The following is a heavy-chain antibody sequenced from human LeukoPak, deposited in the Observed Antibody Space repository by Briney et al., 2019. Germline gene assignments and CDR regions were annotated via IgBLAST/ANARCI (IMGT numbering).Heavy chain of an antibody. CDR1: GGSISNSCY. V-gene: IGHV4-39*07. J-gene: IGHJ4*02. Sequence: PSETLSLTCTVSGGSISNSCYWGWIRQPPGKGPEWIGSIYYTGTTYCNPSLKSRVTISMDTSKKQFSLKVTSVTAADTAVYYCARAPVVVLAATLFDYWGQGTLVTVSS. D-gene: IGHD2-15*01. CDR2: IYYTGTT. CDR3: ARAPVVVLAATLFDY.